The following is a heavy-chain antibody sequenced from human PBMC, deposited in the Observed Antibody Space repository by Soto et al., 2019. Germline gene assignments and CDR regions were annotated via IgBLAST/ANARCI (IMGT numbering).Heavy chain of an antibody. D-gene: IGHD3-3*01. J-gene: IGHJ6*03. V-gene: IGHV4-59*08. CDR3: ARHGVDVYRRPPNYIDV. Sequence: SETLSLXCTVSGGSISSYYWSWIRQPPGKGLEWIGYIYYSGSTNYNPSLKSRVTISVDTSKNQFSLKLSSVTAADTAVYYCARHGVDVYRRPPNYIDVWGKGTTVTVSS. CDR2: IYYSGST. CDR1: GGSISSYY.